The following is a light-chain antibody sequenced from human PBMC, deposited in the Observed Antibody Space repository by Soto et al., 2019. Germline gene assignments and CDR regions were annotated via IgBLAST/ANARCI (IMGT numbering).Light chain of an antibody. V-gene: IGLV1-47*02. J-gene: IGLJ2*01. CDR1: TSNVGSNL. CDR2: NDY. Sequence: QSVLAQPPSASGTPGQRVTISCSGSTSNVGSNLASWYQQLPGSAPKLLIYNDYERPSGVPDRFSGSKSGTSASLGISGLRSEDEADYFCAAWDDSLSGVVFGGGTKVTVL. CDR3: AAWDDSLSGVV.